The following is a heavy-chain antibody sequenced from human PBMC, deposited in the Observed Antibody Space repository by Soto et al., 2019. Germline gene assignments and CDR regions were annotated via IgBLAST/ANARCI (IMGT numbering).Heavy chain of an antibody. V-gene: IGHV4-39*01. D-gene: IGHD2-21*02. CDR1: GDSISSRSYY. J-gene: IGHJ4*02. CDR3: ARQRTSVVTQAYFDV. CDR2: TYYSGST. Sequence: SETLSLTCTVTGDSISSRSYYWGWIRQPPGKGLEWIGSTYYSGSTYNNPSLRSRVSMSIDTSKDQFSLKLKSVTAADTALYFCARQRTSVVTQAYFDVWGPGPWSPSPQ.